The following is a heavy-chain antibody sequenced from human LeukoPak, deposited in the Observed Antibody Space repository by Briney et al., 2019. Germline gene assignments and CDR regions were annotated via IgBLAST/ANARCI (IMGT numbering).Heavy chain of an antibody. CDR3: PGGVNY. J-gene: IGHJ4*02. D-gene: IGHD3-16*01. Sequence: GGSLRLSCAASGFTFSTYAMSWVRQAPGKGLEWVSGISTSGGSTYYADSVKGRFTISRDNSKNTLYLQMNSPRAEDTAVYYCPGGVNYWGQGTLVTVSS. CDR1: GFTFSTYA. V-gene: IGHV3-23*01. CDR2: ISTSGGST.